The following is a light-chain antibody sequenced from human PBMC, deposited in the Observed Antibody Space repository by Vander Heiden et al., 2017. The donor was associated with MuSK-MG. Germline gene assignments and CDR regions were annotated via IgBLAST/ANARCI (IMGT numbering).Light chain of an antibody. J-gene: IGLJ2*01. CDR2: ENN. Sequence: QSVLTQPSSVSAAPGQKATISCSGSSSNIGNNYVSWYQQLPGTAPKLLIYENNKRPSGIPDRFSGSKSGTSATLGITGLQTGDEADYYCGTWDSSLSAVVFGGGTKLTVL. CDR3: GTWDSSLSAVV. V-gene: IGLV1-51*02. CDR1: SSNIGNNY.